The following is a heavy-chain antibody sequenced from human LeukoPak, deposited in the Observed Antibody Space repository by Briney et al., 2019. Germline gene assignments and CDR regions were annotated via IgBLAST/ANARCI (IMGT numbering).Heavy chain of an antibody. Sequence: GGSLRLSCAASGFTFSSYWMNWVRQAPGKGLEWVASIKQDGGEKSYVDSVKGRFTTSRDNAKNSLYLQMSSLRAEDTAVYYCARDGTAAGLYFDLWGQGTLVTVSS. V-gene: IGHV3-7*01. J-gene: IGHJ4*01. CDR2: IKQDGGEK. CDR1: GFTFSSYW. D-gene: IGHD6-13*01. CDR3: ARDGTAAGLYFDL.